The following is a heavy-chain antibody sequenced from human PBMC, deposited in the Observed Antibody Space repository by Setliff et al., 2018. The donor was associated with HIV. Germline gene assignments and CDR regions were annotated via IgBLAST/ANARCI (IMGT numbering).Heavy chain of an antibody. CDR2: IYYSGSA. D-gene: IGHD2-2*01. Sequence: PSETLSLTCTVSGGSISTSRSYWGWIRQPPGKGLEWIGSIYYSGSAYYSPSLKSRVTISVDTSKNQFSLKLSSVTAADTAVYYCARRKGYCSGPSCLEFSWFDPWGQGTLVTAPQ. V-gene: IGHV4-39*01. CDR1: GGSISTSRSY. J-gene: IGHJ5*02. CDR3: ARRKGYCSGPSCLEFSWFDP.